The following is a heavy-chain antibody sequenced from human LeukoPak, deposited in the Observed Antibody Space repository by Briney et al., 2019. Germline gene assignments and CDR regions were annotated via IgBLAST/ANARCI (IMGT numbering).Heavy chain of an antibody. CDR1: GFTFDDYA. Sequence: PGRSLRLSCAASGFTFDDYAMHWVRQAPGKGLEWVSGISWNSGSIGYADSVKGRFTISRDNAKNSLYLQMNSLRAEDTALYYCAREARGASNSYPLAFDYWGQGTLVTVSS. J-gene: IGHJ4*02. CDR2: ISWNSGSI. V-gene: IGHV3-9*01. D-gene: IGHD6-6*01. CDR3: AREARGASNSYPLAFDY.